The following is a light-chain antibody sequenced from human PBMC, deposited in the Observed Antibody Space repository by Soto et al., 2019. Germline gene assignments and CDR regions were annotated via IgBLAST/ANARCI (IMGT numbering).Light chain of an antibody. Sequence: EVVLTQSPGTLSLSPGERATLSCRASQSVNSRYLAWYQQKPGQAPRLLIYGASSRATGIPDRFSGSGSETDFALTISRLEPEDFAEYYCQQYGSSPLTFGGGTKVEIK. CDR2: GAS. CDR1: QSVNSRY. J-gene: IGKJ4*01. V-gene: IGKV3-20*01. CDR3: QQYGSSPLT.